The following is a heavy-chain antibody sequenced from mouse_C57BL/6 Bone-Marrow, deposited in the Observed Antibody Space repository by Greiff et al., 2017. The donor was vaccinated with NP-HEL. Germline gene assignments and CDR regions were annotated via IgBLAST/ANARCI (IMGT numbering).Heavy chain of an antibody. D-gene: IGHD1-1*01. V-gene: IGHV1-69*01. Sequence: QVQLQQSGAELVMPGASVKLSCKASGYTFTSYWMHWVKQRPGQGLEWIGEIDPSDSYTNYNQKFKGKSTLTVDKSSSTAYMQLSSLTSADSAVYYCARSYYYGSSYGAMDYWGQGTSVTVSS. J-gene: IGHJ4*01. CDR1: GYTFTSYW. CDR3: ARSYYYGSSYGAMDY. CDR2: IDPSDSYT.